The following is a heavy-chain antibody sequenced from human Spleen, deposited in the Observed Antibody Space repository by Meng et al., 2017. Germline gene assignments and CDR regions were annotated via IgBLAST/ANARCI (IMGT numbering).Heavy chain of an antibody. CDR1: GGSFSDYY. Sequence: VQRQQWGACLLKPSETLSLTCVVSGGSFSDYYWSWIRQPTGKGLEWIGEINHSGSTNYNPSLESRATISVDTSQNNLSLKLSSVTAADSAVYYCARGPTTMAHDFDYWGQGTLVTVSS. D-gene: IGHD4-11*01. V-gene: IGHV4-34*01. J-gene: IGHJ4*02. CDR2: INHSGST. CDR3: ARGPTTMAHDFDY.